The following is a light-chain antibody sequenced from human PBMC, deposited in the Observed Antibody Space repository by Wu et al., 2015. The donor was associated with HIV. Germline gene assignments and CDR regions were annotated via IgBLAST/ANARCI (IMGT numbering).Light chain of an antibody. CDR1: QSISNY. V-gene: IGKV1-39*01. CDR3: QQSYSTPGT. Sequence: DIQMTQSPSSLSASVGDRVTITCRASQSISNYLNWYQQKPGKAPKLLIYAASSLQSGVPSRFSGSGSGTDFTLTISSLQPEDFATYYCQQSYSTPGTFGPGDRSWRSN. J-gene: IGKJ2*02. CDR2: AAS.